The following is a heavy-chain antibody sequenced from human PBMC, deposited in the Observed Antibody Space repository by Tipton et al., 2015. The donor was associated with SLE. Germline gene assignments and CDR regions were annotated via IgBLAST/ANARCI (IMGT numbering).Heavy chain of an antibody. CDR2: IDPSGGFT. V-gene: IGHV1-46*01. Sequence: QLVQSGAEVKTPGASLKVSCKASGYTFTSYNVNWVRQAPEQGLEWMGIIDPSGGFTTYAQKSQGRITMTRDTSTRTLYMELRSLTSEDTAVYYCAREVDAFDIWGQGTMVTVSS. CDR3: AREVDAFDI. CDR1: GYTFTSYN. J-gene: IGHJ3*02.